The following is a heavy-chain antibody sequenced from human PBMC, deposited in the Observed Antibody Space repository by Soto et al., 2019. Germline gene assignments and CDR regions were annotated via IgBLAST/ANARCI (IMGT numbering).Heavy chain of an antibody. V-gene: IGHV4-34*01. CDR2: INPDGRT. Sequence: SETLSLTCAVYGGSFSGYHWNWIRQPPGRGLEWIGDINPDGRTTYNPSLKSRVTISLDTSQMQLSLKVGSVTAADTAVYYCARSSSSMRYYYYGMDVWGQGTTVTVSS. J-gene: IGHJ6*02. D-gene: IGHD6-19*01. CDR1: GGSFSGYH. CDR3: ARSSSSMRYYYYGMDV.